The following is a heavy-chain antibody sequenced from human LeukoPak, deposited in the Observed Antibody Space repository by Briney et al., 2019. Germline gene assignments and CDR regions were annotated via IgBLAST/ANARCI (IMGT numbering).Heavy chain of an antibody. CDR1: AASISNYY. V-gene: IGHV4-4*09. J-gene: IGHJ4*02. CDR3: ASPRSGYRYTFDY. CDR2: ISTSGSS. Sequence: SETLSLTCAVSAASISNYYWSWIRQAPGKGLEWIGYISTSGSSNYNPSLKSRVSISLDTSKNRFSLNLNFVTAADTAVYYCASPRSGYRYTFDYWGQGALVTVSS. D-gene: IGHD3-22*01.